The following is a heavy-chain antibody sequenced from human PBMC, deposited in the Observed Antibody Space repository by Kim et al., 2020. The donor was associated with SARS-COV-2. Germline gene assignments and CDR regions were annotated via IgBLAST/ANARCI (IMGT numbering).Heavy chain of an antibody. CDR3: ANRNYYDNSGYYYYYFDF. V-gene: IGHV3-23*01. Sequence: GRFTISRDNSKNTLYLQMNSLRAEDTAVYYCANRNYYDNSGYYYYYFDFWGQGTLVTVSS. J-gene: IGHJ4*02. D-gene: IGHD3-22*01.